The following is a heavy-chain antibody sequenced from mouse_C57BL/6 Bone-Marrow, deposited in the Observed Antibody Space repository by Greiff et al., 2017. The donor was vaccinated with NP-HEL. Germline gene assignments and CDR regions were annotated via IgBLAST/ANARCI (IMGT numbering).Heavy chain of an antibody. CDR2: INYDGSST. Sequence: EVNVVESEGGLVQPGRSMKLSCTASGFTFSDYYMAWVRQVPEKGLEWVANINYDGSSTYYLDSLKSRFIISRDNAKNILYLQMSSLKSEDTATYYCARERYYYGSSPYWYFDVWGTGTTVTVSS. J-gene: IGHJ1*03. CDR3: ARERYYYGSSPYWYFDV. V-gene: IGHV5-16*01. D-gene: IGHD1-1*01. CDR1: GFTFSDYY.